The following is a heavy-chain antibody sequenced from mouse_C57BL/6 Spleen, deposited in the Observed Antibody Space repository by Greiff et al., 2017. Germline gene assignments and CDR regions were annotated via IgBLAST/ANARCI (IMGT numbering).Heavy chain of an antibody. V-gene: IGHV14-2*01. Sequence: VQLQQSGAELVKPGASVKLSCTASGFNIKDYYMHWVKQRTEQGLEWIGRIDPEDGGTKYAPKFQGKATITADTSSNTAYLQLSSLTSEDTAVYYCARGLTAVVATGDYGGQGTTLTVSS. D-gene: IGHD1-1*01. CDR1: GFNIKDYY. CDR3: ARGLTAVVATGDY. CDR2: IDPEDGGT. J-gene: IGHJ2*01.